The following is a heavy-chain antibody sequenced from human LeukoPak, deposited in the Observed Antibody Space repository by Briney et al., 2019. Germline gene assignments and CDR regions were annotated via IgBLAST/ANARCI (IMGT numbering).Heavy chain of an antibody. CDR1: GFTFSSYA. Sequence: GGSLRLSCAASGFTFSSYAMHWVRQAPGKGLEWVAVISFDGNNKYYADSVKGRFTISRDNSRNTLYLQMNSLRAEDTAVYYCARDPPSGGIFGVVIQAVWGKGTTVTVSS. V-gene: IGHV3-30-3*01. J-gene: IGHJ6*04. D-gene: IGHD3-3*01. CDR2: ISFDGNNK. CDR3: ARDPPSGGIFGVVIQAV.